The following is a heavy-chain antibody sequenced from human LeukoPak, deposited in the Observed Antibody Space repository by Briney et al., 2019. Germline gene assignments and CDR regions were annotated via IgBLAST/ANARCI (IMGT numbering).Heavy chain of an antibody. CDR3: AGRGPYYYGMDV. CDR1: GGSVNSGSYY. Sequence: SETLSLTRTVSGGSVNSGSYYWNWIRQPPGKGLEWIGYIYYSGSTNYNPSLKSRVTISVDTSKNQFSLKLSSVTAADTAVYYCAGRGPYYYGMDVWGQGTTVTVSS. V-gene: IGHV4-61*01. J-gene: IGHJ6*02. D-gene: IGHD3-10*01. CDR2: IYYSGST.